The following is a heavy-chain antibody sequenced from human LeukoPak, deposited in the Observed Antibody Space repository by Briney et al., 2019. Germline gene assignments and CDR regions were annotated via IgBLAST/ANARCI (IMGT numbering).Heavy chain of an antibody. Sequence: SETLSLTCAVYGGSFSFYYWGWIRQPPGKGLEWIGSMYHSGSTYYNPSLKSRVTISVDTTKNQFFLKLSSETAADTAVYYCATITFGGVKGSYYFDYWGQGTLVTVSS. CDR2: MYHSGST. J-gene: IGHJ4*02. D-gene: IGHD3-16*01. CDR3: ATITFGGVKGSYYFDY. V-gene: IGHV4-34*01. CDR1: GGSFSFYY.